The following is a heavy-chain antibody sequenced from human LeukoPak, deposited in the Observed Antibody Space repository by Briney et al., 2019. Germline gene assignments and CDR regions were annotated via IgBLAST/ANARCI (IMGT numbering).Heavy chain of an antibody. J-gene: IGHJ4*02. Sequence: WASVKVSCKASGTTFTGYYIHWVRLAPGQGLEWMGSINPNTGGTNSAQKFQGRVTMTKDTSIATVYMELRSLTSDDTAIYYCAKSSGYFPLYYLDYWGQGTQVTVSS. V-gene: IGHV1-2*02. CDR1: GTTFTGYY. CDR2: INPNTGGT. D-gene: IGHD6-19*01. CDR3: AKSSGYFPLYYLDY.